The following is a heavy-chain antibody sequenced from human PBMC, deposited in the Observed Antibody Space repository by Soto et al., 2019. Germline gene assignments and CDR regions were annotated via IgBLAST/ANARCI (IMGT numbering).Heavy chain of an antibody. D-gene: IGHD3-3*01. CDR2: INHSGST. CDR3: ARGRRNFWSGXLDY. J-gene: IGHJ4*02. CDR1: GGSFSGYY. V-gene: IGHV4-34*01. Sequence: LSLTCAVSGGSFSGYYWSWIRQPPGKGLEWIVEINHSGSTNYNPSLKSRVTISVDTSKNQFSLNLSSVTAADTAVYYCARGRRNFWSGXLDYWGQGTLVXVXS.